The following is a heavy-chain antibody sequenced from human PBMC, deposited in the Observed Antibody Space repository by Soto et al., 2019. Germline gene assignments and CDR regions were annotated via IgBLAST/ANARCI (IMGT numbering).Heavy chain of an antibody. D-gene: IGHD5-12*01. CDR2: INHSGST. J-gene: IGHJ4*02. Sequence: VQLQQWGAGQLKPSGTLSLTCAVYGESFSAYSWSWIRQPPGKALEWIGEINHSGSTNYNPSLKSRVIMSIDTSKNQFSLKLTSVTAADTGVYYCARVNGGWLRLPYWGQGTVVTVSS. V-gene: IGHV4-34*01. CDR3: ARVNGGWLRLPY. CDR1: GESFSAYS.